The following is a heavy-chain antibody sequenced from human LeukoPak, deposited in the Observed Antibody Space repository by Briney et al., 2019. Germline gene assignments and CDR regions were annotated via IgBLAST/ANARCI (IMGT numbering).Heavy chain of an antibody. CDR1: GGSISSGSHS. V-gene: IGHV4-61*02. D-gene: IGHD3-22*01. CDR3: ARAEEGHVNGYSAFWYFDL. Sequence: SETLSLTCTVSGGSISSGSHSWSWIRQPAGKGLQWIGRIFTSGHTDYNPSHKSRVTISVDTSKNQFSLKMTSVTAADTAVYYCARAEEGHVNGYSAFWYFDLWGRGTLVTVSS. J-gene: IGHJ2*01. CDR2: IFTSGHT.